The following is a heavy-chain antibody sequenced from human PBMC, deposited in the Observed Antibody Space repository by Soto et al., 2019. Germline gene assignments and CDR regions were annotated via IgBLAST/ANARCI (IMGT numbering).Heavy chain of an antibody. CDR3: ARFTRREGHFDY. J-gene: IGHJ4*02. CDR1: GGTFISYA. D-gene: IGHD3-10*01. V-gene: IGHV1-69*13. CDR2: IIPIFGTA. Sequence: ASVKVSLNASGGTFISYAISWVRQAPGQGLEWMGGIIPIFGTANYAQKFQGRVTITADESTSTAYMELSSLRSEDTAVYYCARFTRREGHFDYWGQGTLVTVSS.